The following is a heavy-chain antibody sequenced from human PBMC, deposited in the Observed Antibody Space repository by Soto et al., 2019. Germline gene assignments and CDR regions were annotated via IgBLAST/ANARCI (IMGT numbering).Heavy chain of an antibody. CDR1: GGSISSGGYY. CDR3: ARGLRDPAAAWFDP. J-gene: IGHJ5*02. Sequence: KSSETLSLTCTVSGGSISSGGYYWSWIRQHPGKGLEWIGYIYYSGSTYYNPSLKSRVTISVDTSKNQFSLKLSSVTAADTAVYYCARGLRDPAAAWFDPWGQGTLVTVSS. V-gene: IGHV4-31*03. D-gene: IGHD6-13*01. CDR2: IYYSGST.